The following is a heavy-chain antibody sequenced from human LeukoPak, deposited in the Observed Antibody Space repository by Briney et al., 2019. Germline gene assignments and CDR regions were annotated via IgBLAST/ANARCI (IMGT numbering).Heavy chain of an antibody. Sequence: NPSQTLSLTCTVSGGSISGGDYHWSWIRQPPGKGLEWIGYIYYSGSTYYNPSLKSRVTISVDTSKNQFSLKLSSVTAADTAVYYCARTYCGGDCYYYYYYGMDVWGQGTTVTVSS. V-gene: IGHV4-30-4*01. D-gene: IGHD2-21*02. CDR3: ARTYCGGDCYYYYYYGMDV. CDR1: GGSISGGDYH. CDR2: IYYSGST. J-gene: IGHJ6*02.